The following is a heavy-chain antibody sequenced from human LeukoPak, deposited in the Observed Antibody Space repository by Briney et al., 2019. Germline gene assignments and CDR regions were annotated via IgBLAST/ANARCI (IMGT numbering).Heavy chain of an antibody. V-gene: IGHV4-34*01. CDR1: GGSFSGYY. Sequence: SETLSLTCAVYGGSFSGYYWSWIRQLPGRGLERIGEINHSGSTNYNPSLKSRVTISVDTSKNQFSLKLSSVTAADTAVYYCARGGRWLVTGYFQHWGQGTLVTVSS. CDR3: ARGGRWLVTGYFQH. CDR2: INHSGST. D-gene: IGHD6-19*01. J-gene: IGHJ1*01.